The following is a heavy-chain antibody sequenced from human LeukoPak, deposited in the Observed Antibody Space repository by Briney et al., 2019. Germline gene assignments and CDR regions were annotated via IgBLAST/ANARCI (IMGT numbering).Heavy chain of an antibody. V-gene: IGHV4-39*01. J-gene: IGHJ5*02. CDR3: ARRDSSGYNRWSDP. Sequence: SETLSLTCTVSGGSISSGGHYWSWIRQPPGKGLEWIGSIYYSGSTYYNPSLKSRVTISVDTSKNQFSLKLSSVTAADTAVYYCARRDSSGYNRWSDPWGQGTLVTVSS. CDR2: IYYSGST. D-gene: IGHD3-22*01. CDR1: GGSISSGGHY.